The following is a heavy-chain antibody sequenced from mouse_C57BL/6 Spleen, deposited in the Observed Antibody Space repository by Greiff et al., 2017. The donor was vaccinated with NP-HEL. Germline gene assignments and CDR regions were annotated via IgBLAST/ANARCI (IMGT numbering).Heavy chain of an antibody. CDR1: GFSLTSYG. Sequence: VKLVESGPGLVAPSQSLSITCTVSGFSLTSYGVDWVRQSPGKGLEWLGVIWGVGSTNYNSALKSRLSISKDNSKSQVFLKMNSLQTDDTAMYYCASSAYYSNYLFAYWGQGTLVTVSA. J-gene: IGHJ3*01. CDR2: IWGVGST. V-gene: IGHV2-6*01. CDR3: ASSAYYSNYLFAY. D-gene: IGHD2-5*01.